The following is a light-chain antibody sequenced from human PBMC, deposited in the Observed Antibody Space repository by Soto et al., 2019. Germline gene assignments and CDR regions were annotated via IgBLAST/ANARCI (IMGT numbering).Light chain of an antibody. Sequence: DIQLTQSPSFLTASVGDRVTITCRASQGSSSYFAWYQQKPGRAPKLLIFAASTLQSGVPSRFSGSGSGTKFTLTISSLQPEDFATYYCQQLATFGQGTKVEIK. V-gene: IGKV1-9*01. J-gene: IGKJ1*01. CDR3: QQLAT. CDR2: AAS. CDR1: QGSSSY.